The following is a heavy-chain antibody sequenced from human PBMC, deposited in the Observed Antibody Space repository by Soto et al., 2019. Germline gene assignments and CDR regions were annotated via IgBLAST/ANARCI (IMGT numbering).Heavy chain of an antibody. CDR1: GYSFSSYW. Sequence: GGTLRLSCAASGYSFSSYWMSCVRQAPGKGLEWVANIKQDGSEKYYVDSVKGRFTISRDNAKNSLYLQMNSLRAEDTAVYYCARVRLEAYSGGWYHWSDRSAQFDYWRQ. D-gene: IGHD6-19*01. J-gene: IGHJ4*02. CDR2: IKQDGSEK. V-gene: IGHV3-7*01. CDR3: ARVRLEAYSGGWYHWSDRSAQFDY.